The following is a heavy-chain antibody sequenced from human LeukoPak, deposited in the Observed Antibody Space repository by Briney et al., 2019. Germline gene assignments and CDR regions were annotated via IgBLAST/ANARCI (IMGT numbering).Heavy chain of an antibody. CDR1: GGSISSFY. D-gene: IGHD2-15*01. CDR2: IYYSGST. J-gene: IGHJ4*02. Sequence: SETLSLTCTVSGGSISSFYWNWIRQPPGKGLEWIGYIYYSGSTYYNPSLKSRVTISVDTSKNQFSLKLSSVTAADTAVYYCARVAARGETYYFDYWGQGTLVTVSS. V-gene: IGHV4-59*12. CDR3: ARVAARGETYYFDY.